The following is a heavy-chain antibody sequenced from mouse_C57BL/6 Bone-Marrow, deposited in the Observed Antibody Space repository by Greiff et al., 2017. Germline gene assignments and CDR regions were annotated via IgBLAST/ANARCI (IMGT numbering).Heavy chain of an antibody. J-gene: IGHJ3*01. CDR2: IHPNSGST. V-gene: IGHV1-64*01. CDR3: ARVDGYYFSWFAY. Sequence: QVQLQQPGAELVKPGASVKLSCKASGYTFTSYWMHWVKQRPGQGLEWIGMIHPNSGSTNYNEKFKSKATLTVDKSSSTAYMNLSSLTSEDSAVYYCARVDGYYFSWFAYWGQGTLVTVSA. CDR1: GYTFTSYW. D-gene: IGHD2-3*01.